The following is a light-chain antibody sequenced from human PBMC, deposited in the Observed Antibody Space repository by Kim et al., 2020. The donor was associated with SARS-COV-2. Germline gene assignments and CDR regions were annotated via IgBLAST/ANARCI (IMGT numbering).Light chain of an antibody. V-gene: IGKV3-20*01. J-gene: IGKJ2*01. CDR3: QLYGNSPYT. Sequence: EIVLTQSPGPLSLSPGERATLSCRASQSVSSSSFLAWYQQKPGQAPRLLIYGASSRATGIPDRFSGSGSGTDFTLTISRLEPEDFAVYYCQLYGNSPYTFGQGTKLEI. CDR1: QSVSSSSF. CDR2: GAS.